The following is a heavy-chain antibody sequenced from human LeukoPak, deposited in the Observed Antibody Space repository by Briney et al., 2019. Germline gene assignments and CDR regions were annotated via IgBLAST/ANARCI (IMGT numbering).Heavy chain of an antibody. CDR1: GGSFSGYY. J-gene: IGHJ4*02. V-gene: IGHV4-34*01. CDR3: ARGLNSSGYLFDY. D-gene: IGHD3-22*01. CDR2: INHSRST. Sequence: SETLSLTCAVYGGSFSGYYWSWIRQPPGKGLEWIGEINHSRSTNYNPSLKSRVTISVDTSKNQFSLKLSSVTAADTAVYYCARGLNSSGYLFDYWGQGTLVTVSS.